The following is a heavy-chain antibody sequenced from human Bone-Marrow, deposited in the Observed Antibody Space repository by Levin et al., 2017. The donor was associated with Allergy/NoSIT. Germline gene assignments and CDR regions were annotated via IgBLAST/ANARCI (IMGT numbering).Heavy chain of an antibody. V-gene: IGHV3-9*01. CDR3: VRGGRSWGAVNWFDP. J-gene: IGHJ5*02. Sequence: GGSLRLSCEASGFKFDDYAMHWVRLGPGKALEWVAGISWNGGNIGYVDSVKGRFILSRDNTKNSVYLQMNSLKIEDTAMYYCVRGGRSWGAVNWFDPWGQGTQVTVSS. CDR2: ISWNGGNI. CDR1: GFKFDDYA. D-gene: IGHD1-26*01.